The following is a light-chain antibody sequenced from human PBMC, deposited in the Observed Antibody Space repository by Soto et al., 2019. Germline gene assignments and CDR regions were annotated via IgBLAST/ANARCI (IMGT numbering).Light chain of an antibody. J-gene: IGKJ1*01. CDR2: GAS. CDR1: QSVSSSY. Sequence: VLTQSPSTVALCPGEGATLSCGASQSVSSSYLAWYQQKPGLAPRLLIHGASTRATGITDRFSGSVSGTDFTLIISGLEPEDFAGYYCQQSDTSPATFGQGTKVDIK. CDR3: QQSDTSPAT. V-gene: IGKV3D-20*01.